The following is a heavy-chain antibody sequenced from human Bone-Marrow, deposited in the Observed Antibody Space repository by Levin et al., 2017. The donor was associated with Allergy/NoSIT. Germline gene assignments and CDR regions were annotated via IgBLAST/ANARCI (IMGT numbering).Heavy chain of an antibody. CDR2: VYYSGST. D-gene: IGHD5-18*01. V-gene: IGHV4-59*01. CDR3: ARGGAAAARRSRILYYKFCYMDV. CDR1: GGSTRTYY. Sequence: SETLSLTCNVSGGSTRTYYWSWIRQSPGKGLEWMGHVYYSGSTNYNPSLKSRVAMSVDTSKNQLSLNLTSVTAADTAVYYCARGGAAAARRSRILYYKFCYMDVWGKGTTVTVSS. J-gene: IGHJ6*03.